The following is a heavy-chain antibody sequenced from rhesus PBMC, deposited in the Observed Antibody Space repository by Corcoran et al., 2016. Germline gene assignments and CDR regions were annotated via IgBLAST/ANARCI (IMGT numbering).Heavy chain of an antibody. Sequence: QLQLQESGPGLVKPSETLSLTCAVSGGSISSSNWWRWIRQPPGKGLEWIGYIIGSSGSTYYNPSLKSRVTISTDTSKNQFSLKLSSVTAADTAVYYCARASYSGSWTGIDYWGQGVLVTVTS. J-gene: IGHJ4*01. D-gene: IGHD6-25*01. V-gene: IGHV4-65*01. CDR1: GGSISSSNW. CDR3: ARASYSGSWTGIDY. CDR2: IIGSSGST.